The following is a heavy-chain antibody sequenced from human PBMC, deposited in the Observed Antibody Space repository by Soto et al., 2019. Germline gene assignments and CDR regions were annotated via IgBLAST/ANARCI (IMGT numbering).Heavy chain of an antibody. J-gene: IGHJ6*02. CDR3: ASRWVTGTTYYYGMDV. CDR1: GGTFSSYA. V-gene: IGHV1-69*13. D-gene: IGHD1-7*01. Sequence: ASVKVSGKASGGTFSSYAISWVRQAPGQVLEWMGGIIPIFGTANYAQKFHGRVTITADESTSTAYMELSSLRSEDTAVYYCASRWVTGTTYYYGMDVWGQGTTVTVSS. CDR2: IIPIFGTA.